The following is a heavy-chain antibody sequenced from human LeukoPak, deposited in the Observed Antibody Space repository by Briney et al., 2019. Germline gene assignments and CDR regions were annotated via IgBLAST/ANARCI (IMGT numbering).Heavy chain of an antibody. D-gene: IGHD3-9*01. CDR2: IYRDGSS. CDR3: ARSFYDILIGYYQYFDY. CDR1: GLSVSSNY. J-gene: IGHJ4*02. Sequence: GSLRLSCVASGLSVSSNYMSWVRQAPGKGVGWVSGIYRDGSSYYAESVKGRFTISRDNSKNTLYIQMNSLRAEDTAVYYCARSFYDILIGYYQYFDYWGQGTLVTVSS. V-gene: IGHV3-66*01.